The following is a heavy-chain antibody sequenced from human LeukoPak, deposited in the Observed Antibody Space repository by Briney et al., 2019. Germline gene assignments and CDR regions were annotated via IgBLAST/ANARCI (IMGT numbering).Heavy chain of an antibody. CDR2: MNPNSGNT. J-gene: IGHJ6*03. D-gene: IGHD3-9*01. V-gene: IGHV1-8*02. CDR1: GYTFTSYG. CDR3: ARGEGWLDYYYYMDV. Sequence: ASVKVSCKASGYTFTSYGINWVRQATGQGLEWMGWMNPNSGNTGYAQKFQGRVTMTRNTSISTAYMELSSLRSEDTAVYYCARGEGWLDYYYYMDVWGKGTTVTISS.